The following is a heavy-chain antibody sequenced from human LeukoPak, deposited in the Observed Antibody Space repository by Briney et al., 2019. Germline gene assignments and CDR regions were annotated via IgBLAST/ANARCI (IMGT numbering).Heavy chain of an antibody. D-gene: IGHD3-3*01. J-gene: IGHJ4*02. CDR3: ARALYDF. Sequence: ASVKVSCKASGGTFSSYAISWVRQAPGQGLEWMGIINPSGGSTSYAQKFQGRVTMTRDTSTSTVYMELSSLRSEDTAVYYCARALYDFWGQGTLVTVSS. CDR2: INPSGGST. CDR1: GGTFSSYA. V-gene: IGHV1-46*01.